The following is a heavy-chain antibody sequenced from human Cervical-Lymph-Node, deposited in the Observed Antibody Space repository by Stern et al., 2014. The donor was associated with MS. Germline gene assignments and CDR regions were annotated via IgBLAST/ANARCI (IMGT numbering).Heavy chain of an antibody. Sequence: QVQLVQSGAEVRKPGSSVKVSCKASGGPFSRYGISWVRQAPGNGLEWMGGIIPVVGTADYAEQFQGRVTITADGSTSTAYMELSSLTSADTAVYYCARGPYNRDFFEYWGQGTLVTVSS. CDR3: ARGPYNRDFFEY. D-gene: IGHD1-1*01. V-gene: IGHV1-69*01. J-gene: IGHJ4*02. CDR1: GGPFSRYG. CDR2: IIPVVGTA.